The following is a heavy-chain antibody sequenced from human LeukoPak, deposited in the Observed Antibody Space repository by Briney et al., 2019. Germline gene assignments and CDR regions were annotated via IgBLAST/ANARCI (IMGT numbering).Heavy chain of an antibody. V-gene: IGHV3-9*01. CDR2: ISWNRGSI. Sequence: GRSLRLSCAASGFTFDDYAMHCVRHAPGEGLEWVSGISWNRGSIGYADSVKRRFTISRDNAKTSLYLQMNSLRAEDTALYYCAKDVAHYYDSSGYYDSLGDQGTLVTVSS. J-gene: IGHJ4*02. D-gene: IGHD3-22*01. CDR1: GFTFDDYA. CDR3: AKDVAHYYDSSGYYDSL.